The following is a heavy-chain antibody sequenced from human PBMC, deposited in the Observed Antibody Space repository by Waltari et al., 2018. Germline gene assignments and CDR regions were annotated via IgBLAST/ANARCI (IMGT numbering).Heavy chain of an antibody. CDR2: IIPIFGTA. D-gene: IGHD5-12*01. V-gene: IGHV1-69*13. CDR1: GGTFSSYA. J-gene: IGHJ4*02. CDR3: ARLIGSGYPATDY. Sequence: QVQLVQSGAEVKKPGSSVKVACKASGGTFSSYATSCGRRAPGQGLEWMGGIIPIFGTAHSAQKFQGRVTITADESPITAYMELSRLRSEDTAVFSCARLIGSGYPATDYCGQGTLVTVSS.